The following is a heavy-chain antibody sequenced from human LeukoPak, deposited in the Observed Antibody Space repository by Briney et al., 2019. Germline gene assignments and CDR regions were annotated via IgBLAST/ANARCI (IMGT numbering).Heavy chain of an antibody. V-gene: IGHV3-23*01. CDR1: VFTFSSYA. CDR2: ISGSGGST. CDR3: AKYPGEAAI. D-gene: IGHD3-10*01. Sequence: GGSLRLSCAASVFTFSSYAMSWVREAPGRGLEWGSAISGSGGSTYYADSVKGRFTISRDNSKNTLYLQMNSLRAEDTAVYYCAKYPGEAAIWGQGTMVTVSS. J-gene: IGHJ3*02.